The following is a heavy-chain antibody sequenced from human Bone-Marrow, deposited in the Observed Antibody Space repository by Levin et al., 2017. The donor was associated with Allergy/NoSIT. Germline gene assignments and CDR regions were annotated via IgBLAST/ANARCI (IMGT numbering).Heavy chain of an antibody. D-gene: IGHD6-13*01. V-gene: IGHV3-9*01. CDR2: ISWNSGSI. J-gene: IGHJ4*02. CDR1: GFTFDDYA. Sequence: PGGSLRLSCAASGFTFDDYAMHWVRQAPGKGLEWVSGISWNSGSIGYADSVKGRFTISRDNAKNSLYLQMNSLRAEDTALYYCAKGLALVRDYFDYSGQGTLVTVSS. CDR3: AKGLALVRDYFDY.